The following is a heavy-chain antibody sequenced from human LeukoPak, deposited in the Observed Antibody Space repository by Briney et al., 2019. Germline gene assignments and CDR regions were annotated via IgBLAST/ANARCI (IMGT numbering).Heavy chain of an antibody. Sequence: GGSLRLSCAASGFTFSSYAMSWVRQAPGKGLEWVSYISSSGSTIYYADSVKGRFTISRDNAKNSLYLQMNSLRAEDTAVYYCAKEGITIFGVAKGFDYWGQGTLVTVSS. CDR1: GFTFSSYA. J-gene: IGHJ4*02. CDR3: AKEGITIFGVAKGFDY. D-gene: IGHD3-3*01. V-gene: IGHV3-48*04. CDR2: ISSSGSTI.